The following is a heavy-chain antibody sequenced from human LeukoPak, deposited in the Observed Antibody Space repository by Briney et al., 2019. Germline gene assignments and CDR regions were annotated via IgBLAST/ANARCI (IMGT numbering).Heavy chain of an antibody. CDR2: INPSGGST. D-gene: IGHD4-17*01. CDR1: GYTFTSYY. V-gene: IGHV1-46*01. J-gene: IGHJ6*02. CDR3: AREAVTTGMDYYYYYGMDV. Sequence: ASVKVSCKASGYTFTSYYMHWVRQAPGQGLEWMGIINPSGGSTSYAQKFQGRVTMTRDTSTSTVYMELSSLRSEDTAAYYCAREAVTTGMDYYYYYGMDVWGQGTTVTVSS.